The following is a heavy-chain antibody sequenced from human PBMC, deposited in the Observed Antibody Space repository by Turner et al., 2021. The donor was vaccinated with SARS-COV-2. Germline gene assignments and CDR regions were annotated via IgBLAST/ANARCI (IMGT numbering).Heavy chain of an antibody. J-gene: IGHJ4*02. D-gene: IGHD2-21*02. CDR3: AREPPFCGGDCYFDY. V-gene: IGHV3-30-3*01. CDR2: RSYDGSNK. Sequence: QVQLVESGGVVVQPGRSLNLSCAASGFTFSSYAMHWVRQAPGKGLEWVAVRSYDGSNKYYADSVKGRFTISRDNSKNTLYLQMNSLRAEDTAVYYCAREPPFCGGDCYFDYWGQGTLVTVSS. CDR1: GFTFSSYA.